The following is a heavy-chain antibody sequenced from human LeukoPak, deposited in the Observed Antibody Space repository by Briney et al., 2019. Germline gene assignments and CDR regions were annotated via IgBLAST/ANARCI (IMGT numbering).Heavy chain of an antibody. V-gene: IGHV1-69*06. Sequence: GASVKVSCKASGGTFSSYAISWVRQAPGQGLEWMGGIIPIFGTADYAQKFQGRVTMTADKSTSTAYMELSSLRSEDTAVYYCARGPSSYGDYIFRIAEYFQHWGQGTLVTVSS. CDR1: GGTFSSYA. CDR3: ARGPSSYGDYIFRIAEYFQH. D-gene: IGHD4-17*01. CDR2: IIPIFGTA. J-gene: IGHJ1*01.